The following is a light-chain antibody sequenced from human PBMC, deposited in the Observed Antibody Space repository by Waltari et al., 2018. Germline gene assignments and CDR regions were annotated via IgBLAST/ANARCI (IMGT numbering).Light chain of an antibody. V-gene: IGKV1-27*01. CDR3: QSYNSAVWA. CDR1: QGISNY. CDR2: DAS. Sequence: ASVGDRVTITCRASQGISNYLAWYQQKPGKVPKFLMYDASTLQTGVPSRFSGSGSGTDFTLTISSLQPEDGATYYCQSYNSAVWAFGGGTKVEI. J-gene: IGKJ4*01.